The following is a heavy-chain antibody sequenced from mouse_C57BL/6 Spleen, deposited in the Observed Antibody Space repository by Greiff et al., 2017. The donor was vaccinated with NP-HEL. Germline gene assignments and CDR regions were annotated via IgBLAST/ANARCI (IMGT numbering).Heavy chain of an antibody. CDR3: ARDYGSRKDWYFDV. D-gene: IGHD1-1*01. CDR2: IYPGDGDT. V-gene: IGHV1-80*01. J-gene: IGHJ1*03. CDR1: GYAFSSYW. Sequence: QVQLQQSGAELVKPGASVKISCKASGYAFSSYWMNWVKQRPGKGLEWIGQIYPGDGDTNYNGKFKGKATLTADKSSSKAYMQLSSLTSEDSAVYFCARDYGSRKDWYFDVWGTGTTVTVSS.